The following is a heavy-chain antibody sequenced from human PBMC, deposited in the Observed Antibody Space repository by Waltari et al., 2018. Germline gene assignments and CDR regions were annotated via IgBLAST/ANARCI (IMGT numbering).Heavy chain of an antibody. Sequence: EVQLVESGGGLVEPGGSLRLSCVAYGFSFSNCWMSWVRQAPGKGLEWVADIKEDGSKEYYLGSVKGRFTISRDNAKNSVYLQMNSLRPEDTAVYYCARDWEGERPNFDYWGQGTLVTVSS. CDR1: GFSFSNCW. V-gene: IGHV3-7*04. CDR2: IKEDGSKE. J-gene: IGHJ4*02. D-gene: IGHD1-26*01. CDR3: ARDWEGERPNFDY.